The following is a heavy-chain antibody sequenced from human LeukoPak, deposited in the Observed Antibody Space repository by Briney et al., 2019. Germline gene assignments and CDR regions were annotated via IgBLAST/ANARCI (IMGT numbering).Heavy chain of an antibody. CDR2: ISSSSSYI. CDR1: GFTFSSNS. CDR3: ARVPTTDGDLGAFDI. D-gene: IGHD4-17*01. J-gene: IGHJ3*02. Sequence: GGSLRLSCAASGFTFSSNSMNWVRQAPGKGLEWVSSISSSSSYIYYADSVKGRFTISRDNAKNSLYLQMNSLRAEDTAVYYCARVPTTDGDLGAFDIWGQGTMVTVSS. V-gene: IGHV3-21*01.